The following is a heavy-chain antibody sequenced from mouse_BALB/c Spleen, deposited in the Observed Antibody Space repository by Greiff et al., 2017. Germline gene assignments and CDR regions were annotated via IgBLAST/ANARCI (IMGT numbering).Heavy chain of an antibody. J-gene: IGHJ1*01. D-gene: IGHD1-1*01. CDR2: IYPGDGDT. CDR1: GYAFSSYW. Sequence: QVQLKQSGAELVRPGSSVKISCKASGYAFSSYWMNWVKQRPGQGLEWIGQIYPGDGDTNYNGKFKGKATLTADKSSSTAYMQLSSLTSEDSAVYFCAREPITTASYFDVWGAGTTVTVSS. CDR3: AREPITTASYFDV. V-gene: IGHV1-80*01.